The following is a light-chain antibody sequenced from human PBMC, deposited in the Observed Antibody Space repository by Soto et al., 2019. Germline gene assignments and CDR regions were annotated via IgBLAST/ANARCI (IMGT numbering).Light chain of an antibody. Sequence: QLVLTQPPSVSEAPRQRVTISCSGSSSNIGNNAVNWYQQLPGKAPKLLIYYDDLLPSGVSDRFSGSKSGTSASLAISGLQSEDEADYYCAAWDDSLGDVVFGGGTKVTVL. J-gene: IGLJ2*01. CDR1: SSNIGNNA. CDR3: AAWDDSLGDVV. V-gene: IGLV1-36*01. CDR2: YDD.